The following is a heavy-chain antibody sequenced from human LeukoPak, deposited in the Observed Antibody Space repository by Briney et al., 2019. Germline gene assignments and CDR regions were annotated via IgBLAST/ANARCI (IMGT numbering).Heavy chain of an antibody. J-gene: IGHJ4*02. D-gene: IGHD3-22*01. V-gene: IGHV3-23*01. CDR1: GFTFSSYA. CDR3: AKVGTMIVVVITDFGY. Sequence: GGSLRLSCAASGFTFSSYAMSWVRQAPGKGLEWVSAISGSGGSTYYADSVKGRFTISRDNSKNTLYLQMNSLRAEDTAAYYCAKVGTMIVVVITDFGYWGQGTLVTVSS. CDR2: ISGSGGST.